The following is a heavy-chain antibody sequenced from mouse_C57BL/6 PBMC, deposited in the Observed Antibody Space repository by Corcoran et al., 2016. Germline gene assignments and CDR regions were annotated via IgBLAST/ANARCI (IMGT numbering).Heavy chain of an antibody. V-gene: IGHV1-26*01. CDR3: ARWITTPTASDY. J-gene: IGHJ2*01. CDR1: GYTFTDYY. Sequence: EVQLQQSGPELVKPGASVKISCKASGYTFTDYYMNWVKQSHGKSLEWIGDINPNNGGTSYNQKFKGKATLTVDKSSSTAYMELRSLTSEDSAVYYCARWITTPTASDYWGQGTTLTVSS. CDR2: INPNNGGT. D-gene: IGHD1-2*01.